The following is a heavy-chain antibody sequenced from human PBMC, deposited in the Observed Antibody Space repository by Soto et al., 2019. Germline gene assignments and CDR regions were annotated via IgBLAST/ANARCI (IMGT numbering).Heavy chain of an antibody. D-gene: IGHD3-10*01. CDR3: ARGLIKYAGGAFDI. CDR1: GFSFRDSI. Sequence: QVQLEESGGGVVQPGTSLKLSCTASGFSFRDSIIHWLRQAPGRGLEWVAVISTAHTNEAYSHSVRDRFIISRDNSMSTWFLQMNSLRAEDTAIYYCARGLIKYAGGAFDIWGQGTTVTVS. J-gene: IGHJ3*02. CDR2: ISTAHTNE. V-gene: IGHV3-33*01.